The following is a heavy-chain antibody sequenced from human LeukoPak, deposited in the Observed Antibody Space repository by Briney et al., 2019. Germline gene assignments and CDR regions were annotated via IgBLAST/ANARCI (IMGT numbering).Heavy chain of an antibody. J-gene: IGHJ4*02. CDR2: IIPILGIA. V-gene: IGHV1-69*04. Sequence: GASVKVSCKASGGTFSSYAISWVRQAPGQGLEWMGRIIPILGIANYAQKFQGRVTITADKSTSTAYMEVSRLTSDDTAVYYCARPRSRGGSYLFDYWGQGTLVTVSS. CDR3: ARPRSRGGSYLFDY. CDR1: GGTFSSYA. D-gene: IGHD3-16*02.